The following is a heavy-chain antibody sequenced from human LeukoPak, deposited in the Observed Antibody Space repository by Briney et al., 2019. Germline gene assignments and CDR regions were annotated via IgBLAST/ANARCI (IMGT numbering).Heavy chain of an antibody. J-gene: IGHJ4*02. CDR1: GGSFSGYY. CDR2: INHSGST. D-gene: IGHD3-10*01. V-gene: IGHV4-34*01. CDR3: ARGLRNYYGSGSYSEPFDY. Sequence: KPSETLSLTCAVYGGSFSGYYWSWIRQPPGKGLEWIGEINHSGSTNYNPSLKSRVTISVDTSKNQFSLKLSSVTAADTAVYYCARGLRNYYGSGSYSEPFDYWGQGTLVTVSS.